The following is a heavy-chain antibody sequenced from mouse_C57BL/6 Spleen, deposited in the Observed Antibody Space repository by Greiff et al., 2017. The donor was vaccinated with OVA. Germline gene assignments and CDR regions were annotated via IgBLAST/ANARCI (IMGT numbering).Heavy chain of an antibody. Sequence: EVHLVESEGGLVQPGSSMKLSCTASGFTFSDYYMAWVRQVPEKGLEWVANINYDGSSTYYLDSLKSRFIISRDNAKNILYLQMSSLKSEDTATYYCARDQGDGYFDVWGTGTTVTVSS. V-gene: IGHV5-16*01. D-gene: IGHD3-2*02. CDR2: INYDGSST. CDR3: ARDQGDGYFDV. J-gene: IGHJ1*03. CDR1: GFTFSDYY.